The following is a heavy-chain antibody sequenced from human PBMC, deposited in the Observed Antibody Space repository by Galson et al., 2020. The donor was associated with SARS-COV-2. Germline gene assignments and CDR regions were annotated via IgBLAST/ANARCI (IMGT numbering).Heavy chain of an antibody. CDR2: IYWDDDK. J-gene: IGHJ4*02. D-gene: IGHD1-20*01. CDR3: AHRHHDYNWNAEEPYYFDS. V-gene: IGHV2-5*02. Sequence: SGPTLVKPTQTLTLTCTFSGFSLSTSGVGVGWIRQPPGKALEWLALIYWDDDKRYSPSLKSRLTITKDTSKNQVVLTLTNMDPVDTATYYCAHRHHDYNWNAEEPYYFDSWGQGTLVTVSS. CDR1: GFSLSTSGVG.